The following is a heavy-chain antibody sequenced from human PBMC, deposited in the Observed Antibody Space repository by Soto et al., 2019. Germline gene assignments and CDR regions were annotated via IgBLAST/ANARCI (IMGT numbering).Heavy chain of an antibody. Sequence: LLTCVISGDSVSSNSAAWNWIRQSPSRVLESVGRTYYRSKWYNDYAVSVKSRITINPDTSKNQFSLQLNSVTPEDTAVYYCARDEYTESEYYQGMDGWRQGXTVTVAS. D-gene: IGHD2-8*01. J-gene: IGHJ6*02. CDR3: ARDEYTESEYYQGMDG. CDR1: GDSVSSNSAA. CDR2: TYYRSKWYN. V-gene: IGHV6-1*01.